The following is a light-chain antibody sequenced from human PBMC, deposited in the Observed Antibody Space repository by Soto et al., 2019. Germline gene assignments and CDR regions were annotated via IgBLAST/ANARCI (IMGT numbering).Light chain of an antibody. CDR1: QGIRTY. V-gene: IGKV1-9*01. Sequence: DIQLTKSPSFLSASVGDRVPMTCRVSQGIRTYLAWYQQNPGKAPKLLIYAASTLQSGVPSRFSGSGSGTEFALAISSLQPEDFATYYSQQLITYPQTFGQGTKVDIK. CDR2: AAS. J-gene: IGKJ1*01. CDR3: QQLITYPQT.